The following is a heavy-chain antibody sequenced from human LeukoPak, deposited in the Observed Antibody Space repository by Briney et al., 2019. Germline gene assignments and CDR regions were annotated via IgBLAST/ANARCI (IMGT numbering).Heavy chain of an antibody. D-gene: IGHD4-17*01. Sequence: GGSLRLSCAASGFFFSEIGMHWVRQAPGKGLEWVAFIRHDESKKYYADSEKGRFTISRDNSKNTLSLQMNSLTADDTALYYCAKFSYGDYVAWGQGTLVTVSS. J-gene: IGHJ5*02. CDR3: AKFSYGDYVA. CDR1: GFFFSEIG. V-gene: IGHV3-30*02. CDR2: IRHDESKK.